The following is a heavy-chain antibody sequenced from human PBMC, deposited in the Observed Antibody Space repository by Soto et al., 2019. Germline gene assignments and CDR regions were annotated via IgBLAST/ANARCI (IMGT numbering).Heavy chain of an antibody. D-gene: IGHD3-10*01. CDR3: ARLQPPFFTMVRGADDAFDI. V-gene: IGHV4-39*01. CDR2: IYYSGST. J-gene: IGHJ3*02. CDR1: GGSISSSSYY. Sequence: QLQLQESGPGLVKPSETLSLTCTVSGGSISSSSYYWGWIRQPPGKGLEWIGSIYYSGSTYYNPSLKSRVTISVDTSKNQFSLKLSSVTAADTAVYYCARLQPPFFTMVRGADDAFDIWGQGTMVTVSS.